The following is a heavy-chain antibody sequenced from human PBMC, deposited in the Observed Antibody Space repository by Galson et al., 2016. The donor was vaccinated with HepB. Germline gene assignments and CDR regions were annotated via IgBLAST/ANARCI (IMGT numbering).Heavy chain of an antibody. CDR2: ISYDGSHK. CDR1: GFTLNRAN. CDR3: ARGSYWLLQHGDYFDY. Sequence: SLRLSCAASGFTLNRANMNWVRQAPGKGLEWVSVISYDGSHKYYADSVKGRFTISRDISKNTLYLQMNSLRAEDTAVYYCARGSYWLLQHGDYFDYWGQGTLVTVSS. D-gene: IGHD1-26*01. V-gene: IGHV3-30-3*01. J-gene: IGHJ4*02.